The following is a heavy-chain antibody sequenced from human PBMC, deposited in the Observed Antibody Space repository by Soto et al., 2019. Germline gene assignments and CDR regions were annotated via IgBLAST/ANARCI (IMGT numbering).Heavy chain of an antibody. CDR2: ISYDGSNK. J-gene: IGHJ6*02. V-gene: IGHV3-30*18. CDR1: GFTFSSYG. Sequence: GGSLRLSCAASGFTFSSYGMHWVRQAPGKGLEWVAVISYDGSNKYYADSVKGRFTISRDNSKNTLYLQMNSLRAEDTAVYYCAKDAAAAGTSTVYYYYGMDVWVQGTTVTVSS. D-gene: IGHD6-13*01. CDR3: AKDAAAAGTSTVYYYYGMDV.